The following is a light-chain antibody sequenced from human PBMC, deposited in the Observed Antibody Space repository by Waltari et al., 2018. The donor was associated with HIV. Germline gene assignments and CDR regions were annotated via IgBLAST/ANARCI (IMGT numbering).Light chain of an antibody. CDR3: QQFYTTTWS. CDR2: GAS. CDR1: QSLLYSSNNKNY. J-gene: IGKJ1*01. Sequence: DIVVTQSPDSLDVSLGGRAATNCKAAQSLLYSSNNKNYLAWYQQKPGKPPELLIYGASTRASGVPARFSGSGSGTNFTLTINGLQAEDVAIYYCQQFYTTTWSFGPGTRVEI. V-gene: IGKV4-1*01.